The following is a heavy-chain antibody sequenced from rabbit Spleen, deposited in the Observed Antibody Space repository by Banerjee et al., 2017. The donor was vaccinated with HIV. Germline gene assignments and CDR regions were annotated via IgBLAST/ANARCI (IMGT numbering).Heavy chain of an antibody. CDR1: GFDFSSSYY. J-gene: IGHJ3*01. D-gene: IGHD3-1*01. Sequence: QSLEESGGDLVKPGGSLTLTCTASGFDFSSSYYMCWVRQAPGKGLEWIACISTGSSGSTSYASWAKGRFTISKTSSTTVTLQMTSLTAADTATYFCARDKTDGLGYHFSLWGQGTLVTVS. CDR3: ARDKTDGLGYHFSL. CDR2: ISTGSSGST. V-gene: IGHV1S40*01.